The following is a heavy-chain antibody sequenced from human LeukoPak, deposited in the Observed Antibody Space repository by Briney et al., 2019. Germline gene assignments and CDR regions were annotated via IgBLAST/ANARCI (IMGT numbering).Heavy chain of an antibody. J-gene: IGHJ4*02. D-gene: IGHD4-11*01. CDR2: IYDSGST. Sequence: SETLSLTCTVSGGSIRSSYYYWGWIRQPPGKGLEWIGSIYDSGSTYYNPSLKSRVTISVDKSKNQFSLKLSSVTAADTAVYYCARAGGLTRLQDYWGQGTLVTVSS. CDR3: ARAGGLTRLQDY. CDR1: GGSIRSSYYY. V-gene: IGHV4-39*07.